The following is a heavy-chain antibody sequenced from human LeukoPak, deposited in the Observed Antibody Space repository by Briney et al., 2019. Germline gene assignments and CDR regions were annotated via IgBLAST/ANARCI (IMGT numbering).Heavy chain of an antibody. Sequence: SETLSLTCSVSGSSFNTYYWSWIRQPAGKALEWIGRIHTSGSADYSPSLQSRVTISVDMSRKEFSLKLTSVTAADTAVYYCARDIVYLIDEDYGWGQGILVTVSS. D-gene: IGHD4-17*01. CDR1: GSSFNTYY. CDR3: ARDIVYLIDEDYG. J-gene: IGHJ4*02. V-gene: IGHV4-4*07. CDR2: IHTSGSA.